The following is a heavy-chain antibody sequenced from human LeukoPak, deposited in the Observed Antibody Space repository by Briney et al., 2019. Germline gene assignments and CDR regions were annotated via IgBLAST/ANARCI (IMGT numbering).Heavy chain of an antibody. CDR2: INPNSGGT. J-gene: IGHJ6*03. CDR3: ARDPGQEISSSSYYYYYYMDV. V-gene: IGHV1-2*02. Sequence: ASVKVSCKASGYTFTGYYMHWVRQAPGQGLEWMGWINPNSGGTNYAQKFQGRVTMTRDTSISTAYMKLSRLRSDDTAVYYCARDPGQEISSSSYYYYYYMDVWGKGTTVTVSS. CDR1: GYTFTGYY. D-gene: IGHD6-6*01.